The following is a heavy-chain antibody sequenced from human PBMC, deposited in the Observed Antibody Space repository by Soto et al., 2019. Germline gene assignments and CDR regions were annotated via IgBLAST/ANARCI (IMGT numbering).Heavy chain of an antibody. J-gene: IGHJ4*02. CDR3: ARDSCSGGRCYDKNFDY. D-gene: IGHD2-15*01. CDR2: LNAGNGNT. Sequence: ASVKVSCKASGYTFTSYGISWVRQAPGQRLEWMGWLNAGNGNTKYSQKFQGRITITRDTSASTAYMEVSSLRSEDTAVYYCARDSCSGGRCYDKNFDYWGQGTLVTVSS. CDR1: GYTFTSYG. V-gene: IGHV1-3*01.